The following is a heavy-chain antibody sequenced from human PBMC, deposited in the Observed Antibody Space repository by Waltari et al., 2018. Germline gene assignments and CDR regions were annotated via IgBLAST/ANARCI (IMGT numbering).Heavy chain of an antibody. Sequence: EVQLVESGGGLVQPGGSLRLSCAASGFTVRSHYLSWVRQAPGKGLEWVSVIDSGGSTYYADSVKGRFTISRDNSKNTLYLQMNSLRAEDTAVYYCAREPVGSFAFDIWGQGTMVTVSS. J-gene: IGHJ3*02. V-gene: IGHV3-66*02. D-gene: IGHD6-25*01. CDR1: GFTVRSHY. CDR3: AREPVGSFAFDI. CDR2: IDSGGST.